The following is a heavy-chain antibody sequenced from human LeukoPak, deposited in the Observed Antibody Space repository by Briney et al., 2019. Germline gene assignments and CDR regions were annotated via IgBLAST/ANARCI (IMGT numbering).Heavy chain of an antibody. J-gene: IGHJ6*02. CDR3: ARGKYQLPDYYYYGMDV. CDR2: MNPNSGNT. V-gene: IGHV1-8*01. D-gene: IGHD2-2*01. Sequence: ASVEVSCKASGYTFTSYDINWVRQATGQGLEWMGWMNPNSGNTGYAQKFQGRVTMTRNTSISTAYMELSSLRSEDTAVYYCARGKYQLPDYYYYGMDVWGQGTTVTVSS. CDR1: GYTFTSYD.